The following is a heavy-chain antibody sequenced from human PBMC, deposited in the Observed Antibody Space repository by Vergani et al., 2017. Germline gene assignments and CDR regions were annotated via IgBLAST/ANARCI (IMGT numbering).Heavy chain of an antibody. CDR2: IKWNGGST. CDR1: GFTFDDYG. V-gene: IGHV3-20*04. Sequence: EVQLVESGGGVVRPGGSLRLSCAASGFTFDDYGMSWVRQAPGKGLEWVSGIKWNGGSTGYADSVKGRFTISRDNTKNSQYLQMNSLRAEGTALYYCATENNAYYXFCSGYYTQYYFDYWGQGTLVTVSS. D-gene: IGHD3-3*01. J-gene: IGHJ4*02. CDR3: ATENNAYYXFCSGYYTQYYFDY.